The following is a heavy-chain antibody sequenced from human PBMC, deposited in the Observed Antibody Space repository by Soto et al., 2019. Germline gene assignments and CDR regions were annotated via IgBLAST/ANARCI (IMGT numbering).Heavy chain of an antibody. V-gene: IGHV3-30*18. J-gene: IGHJ4*02. CDR3: AKEAPYSSSRTPNFDY. D-gene: IGHD6-13*01. CDR1: GFTFSSYG. CDR2: ISYDGSYK. Sequence: QVQLVESGGGVVQPGRSLRLSCAASGFTFSSYGMHWVRQAPGKGLEWVAVISYDGSYKYSADSVKGRFTISRDNSKNTLYLQMNSLRAEDTAVYYCAKEAPYSSSRTPNFDYWGQGTLVTVSS.